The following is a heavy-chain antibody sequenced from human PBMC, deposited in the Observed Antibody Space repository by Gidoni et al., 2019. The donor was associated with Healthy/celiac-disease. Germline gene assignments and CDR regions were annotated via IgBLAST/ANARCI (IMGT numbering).Heavy chain of an antibody. Sequence: QITLKESGPTLVKPTQTLTLTCTFSGFSLSTRGVGVGWIRQPPGKALEWLALIYWDDDKRYSPSLKSRLTITKDTSKNQVVLTMTNMDPVDTATYYCAHSPGVSSGWFGDLGQNYYYYGMDVWGQGTTVTVSS. V-gene: IGHV2-5*02. J-gene: IGHJ6*02. CDR2: IYWDDDK. D-gene: IGHD6-19*01. CDR1: GFSLSTRGVG. CDR3: AHSPGVSSGWFGDLGQNYYYYGMDV.